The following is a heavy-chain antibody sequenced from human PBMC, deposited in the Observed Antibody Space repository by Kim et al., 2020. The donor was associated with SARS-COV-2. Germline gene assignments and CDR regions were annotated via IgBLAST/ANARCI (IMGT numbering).Heavy chain of an antibody. CDR2: IKQDGSEK. Sequence: GGSLRLSCAASGFTFSSYWMSWVRQAPGKGLEWVANIKQDGSEKYYVDSVKGRFTISRDNAKNSLYLQMNSLRAEDTAVYYCARGQLMVRGPSPPYYYGMDVWGQGTTVTVSS. D-gene: IGHD3-10*01. CDR1: GFTFSSYW. V-gene: IGHV3-7*01. CDR3: ARGQLMVRGPSPPYYYGMDV. J-gene: IGHJ6*02.